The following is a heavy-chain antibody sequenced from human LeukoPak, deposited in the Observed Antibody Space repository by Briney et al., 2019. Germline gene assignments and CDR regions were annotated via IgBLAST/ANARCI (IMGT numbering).Heavy chain of an antibody. V-gene: IGHV1-2*02. CDR1: GYTFTGYY. Sequence: ASVKVSCKASGYTFTGYYMHWVRQAPGQGLEWMGWINPNSGGTNYAQKFQGRVTMTRDPSISTAYLELSRLRSDDTAVYYCARDPTGDYYYGMDVWGQGTTVTVSS. D-gene: IGHD1-14*01. CDR3: ARDPTGDYYYGMDV. J-gene: IGHJ6*02. CDR2: INPNSGGT.